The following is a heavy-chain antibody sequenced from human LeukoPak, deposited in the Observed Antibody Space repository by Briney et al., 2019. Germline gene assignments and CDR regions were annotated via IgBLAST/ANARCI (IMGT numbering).Heavy chain of an antibody. V-gene: IGHV5-51*01. CDR2: IYPGDSDT. Sequence: GESLKISCKGSGYRFTTYWIGWVRQMPGKGLEWMGIIYPGDSDTRYSPSFQGQVTISADKSISTAYLQSSSLKASDTAMYFCARHINHAFDIWGQGTMVTVS. J-gene: IGHJ3*02. CDR3: ARHINHAFDI. CDR1: GYRFTTYW.